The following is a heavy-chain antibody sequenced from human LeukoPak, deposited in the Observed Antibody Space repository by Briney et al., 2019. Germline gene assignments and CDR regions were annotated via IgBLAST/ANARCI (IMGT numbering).Heavy chain of an antibody. V-gene: IGHV1-2*02. D-gene: IGHD3-16*01. CDR3: ATLGLGIEFDY. J-gene: IGHJ4*02. CDR2: IDPNYGGT. Sequence: GASVKVSCKTSGITLTAYHIYWVRQAPGQGLEWMGWIDPNYGGTNYAQKFQGRVSMTRDTSISTAYMELSSLTSDDTAVYFCATLGLGIEFDYWGQGTPVTVSS. CDR1: GITLTAYH.